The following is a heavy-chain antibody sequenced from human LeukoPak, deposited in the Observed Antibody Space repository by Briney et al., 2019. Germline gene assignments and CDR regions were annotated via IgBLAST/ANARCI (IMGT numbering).Heavy chain of an antibody. J-gene: IGHJ4*02. CDR3: ARDIGDGNYVYYFDY. D-gene: IGHD4-17*01. CDR1: GFTFSSYW. V-gene: IGHV3-7*03. CDR2: IKQDGSEK. Sequence: PGGSLRLSCAASGFTFSSYWMSWVRQAPGKGLEWVANIKQDGSEKYYVDSVKGRFTVSRDNAKNSLYLQMNSLRAEDTALYYCARDIGDGNYVYYFDYWGQGTLVTVSS.